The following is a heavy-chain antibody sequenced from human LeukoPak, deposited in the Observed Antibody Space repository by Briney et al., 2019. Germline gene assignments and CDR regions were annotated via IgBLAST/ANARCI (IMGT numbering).Heavy chain of an antibody. J-gene: IGHJ4*02. CDR2: IYYSGST. CDR3: ARVSRVEMAADAFDY. CDR1: GGSISSSSYY. D-gene: IGHD5-24*01. Sequence: SETLSLTCTVSGGSISSSSYYWGWIRQPPGKGLEWIGSIYYSGSTYYNPSLKSRVTISVDTSKNQFSLKLSSVIAADTAVYYCARVSRVEMAADAFDYWGQGTLVTVSS. V-gene: IGHV4-39*07.